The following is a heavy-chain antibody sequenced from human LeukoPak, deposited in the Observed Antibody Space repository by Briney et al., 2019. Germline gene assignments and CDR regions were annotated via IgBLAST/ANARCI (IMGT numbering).Heavy chain of an antibody. CDR3: ARDSGDYPYGMDV. J-gene: IGHJ6*02. D-gene: IGHD4-17*01. Sequence: GGSLRLSCAASGFTFSSYWMSWVRQAPGKGLEWVSAISGSGGSTYYADSVKGRFTISRDNSKNTLYLQMNSLRAEDTAVYYCARDSGDYPYGMDVWGQGTTVTVSS. CDR1: GFTFSSYW. CDR2: ISGSGGST. V-gene: IGHV3-23*01.